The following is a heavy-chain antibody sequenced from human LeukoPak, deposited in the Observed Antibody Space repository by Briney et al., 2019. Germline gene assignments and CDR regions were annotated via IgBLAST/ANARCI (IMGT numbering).Heavy chain of an antibody. J-gene: IGHJ4*02. Sequence: GGSLRLPCAPSGFAFSTYAMHWLRQAPGKGLDWVAMISYEGNEKLYIDSVKGRFTISSDNTQSTVYLQMSSLRTEDTAVYYCARGKESIKEVFHYWGQGTLVSVSS. V-gene: IGHV3-30-3*01. CDR2: ISYEGNEK. CDR3: ARGKESIKEVFHY. D-gene: IGHD3-10*01. CDR1: GFAFSTYA.